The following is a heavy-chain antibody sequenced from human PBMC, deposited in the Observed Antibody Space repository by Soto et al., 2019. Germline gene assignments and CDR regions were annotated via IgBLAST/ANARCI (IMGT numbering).Heavy chain of an antibody. CDR3: TRGFLEWLGVYYYYGMDV. D-gene: IGHD3-3*01. V-gene: IGHV3-49*03. Sequence: SLRLSCTASGFTFGDYAMSWFRQAPGKGLEWVGFIRSKAYGGTTEYAASVKGRFTISRDDSKSIAYLQMNSLKTEDTAVYYCTRGFLEWLGVYYYYGMDVWGQGTTVTVYS. J-gene: IGHJ6*02. CDR1: GFTFGDYA. CDR2: IRSKAYGGTT.